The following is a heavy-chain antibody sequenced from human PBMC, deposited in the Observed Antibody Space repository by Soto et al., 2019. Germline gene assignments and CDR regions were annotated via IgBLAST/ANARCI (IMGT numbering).Heavy chain of an antibody. Sequence: EVQLLESGGGLVQPGGSLRLSCAASGFTFSSYAMSWVRQSPGKGLEWVSAISDSGGSTYYADSVKGRFTISRDNSKNTRYLQMNSLRAEDTAVYYCAKGDSSGWDDQYYYYGMDVWGQGTTVTVSS. J-gene: IGHJ6*02. CDR2: ISDSGGST. CDR3: AKGDSSGWDDQYYYYGMDV. CDR1: GFTFSSYA. V-gene: IGHV3-23*01. D-gene: IGHD6-19*01.